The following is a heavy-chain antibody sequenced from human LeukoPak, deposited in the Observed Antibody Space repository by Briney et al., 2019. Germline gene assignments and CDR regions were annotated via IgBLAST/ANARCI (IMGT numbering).Heavy chain of an antibody. CDR2: INPNSGGT. Sequence: ASVKVSCKASGYTFTGYYMHWVRQAPGQGLEWMGRINPNSGGTNYAQKFQGRVTMTRDTSISTAYMELSRLRSDDTAVYYCARGITYYDFWSGPNYGGYWSQGTLVTVSS. CDR1: GYTFTGYY. CDR3: ARGITYYDFWSGPNYGGY. D-gene: IGHD3-3*01. V-gene: IGHV1-2*06. J-gene: IGHJ4*02.